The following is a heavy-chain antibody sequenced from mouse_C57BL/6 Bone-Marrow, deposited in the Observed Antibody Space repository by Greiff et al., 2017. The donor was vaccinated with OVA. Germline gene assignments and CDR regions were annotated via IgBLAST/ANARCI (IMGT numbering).Heavy chain of an antibody. CDR3: ARLTGRNWYFDV. V-gene: IGHV8-12*01. CDR1: GFSLSTSGMG. J-gene: IGHJ1*03. Sequence: QVTLKVCGPGILQSSQTLSLTCSFSGFSLSTSGMGVSWIRQPSGKGLEWLAHIYWDDDKRYNPSLKSRLTISKDTSRNQVFLKITSVDTADTATYYCARLTGRNWYFDVWGTGTTVTVSS. D-gene: IGHD4-1*01. CDR2: IYWDDDK.